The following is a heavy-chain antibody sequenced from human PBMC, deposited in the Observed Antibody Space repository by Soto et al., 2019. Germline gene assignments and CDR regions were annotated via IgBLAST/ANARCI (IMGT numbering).Heavy chain of an antibody. J-gene: IGHJ5*02. D-gene: IGHD1-7*01. CDR1: GYTFTSYG. Sequence: ASVKVSCKASGYTFTSYGISWVRQAPGQGLEWMGWISAYNGNTNYAQKLQGRVTMTTDTSTSTAYMGLRSLRSDDTAVYYCARDRAGTTTGWFDPWGQGTLVTVSS. V-gene: IGHV1-18*04. CDR2: ISAYNGNT. CDR3: ARDRAGTTTGWFDP.